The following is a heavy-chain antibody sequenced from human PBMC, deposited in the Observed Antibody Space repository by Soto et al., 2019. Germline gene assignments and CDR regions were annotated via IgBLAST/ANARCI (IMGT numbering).Heavy chain of an antibody. CDR1: GGSISSYY. CDR2: IYHSGST. J-gene: IGHJ6*02. V-gene: IGHV4-59*01. D-gene: IGHD3-10*01. CDR3: SREGSYYVMDV. Sequence: PSETLSLTCTVSGGSISSYYWRWIRQPPGKGLEGIGYIYHSGSTNYNPSLKSRVTISVDTSKNQFSLKLSSVTAADTAVYYCSREGSYYVMDVWSQGTTVTV.